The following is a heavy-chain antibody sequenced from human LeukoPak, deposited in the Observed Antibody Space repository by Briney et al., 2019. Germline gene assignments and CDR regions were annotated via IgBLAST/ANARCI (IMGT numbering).Heavy chain of an antibody. CDR3: ARWGGNWNYAFDY. J-gene: IGHJ4*02. D-gene: IGHD1-7*01. CDR1: GYTFTSYG. V-gene: IGHV1-8*02. Sequence: ASVKVSCKASGYTFTSYGISWVRQAPGQGLEWMGWMNPNSGNTGYAQKFQGRVTMTRNTSISTAYMELSSLRSEDTAVYYCARWGGNWNYAFDYWGQGTLVTVSS. CDR2: MNPNSGNT.